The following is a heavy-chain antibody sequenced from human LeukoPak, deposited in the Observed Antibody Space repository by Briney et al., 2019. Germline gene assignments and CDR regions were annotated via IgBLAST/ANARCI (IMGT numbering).Heavy chain of an antibody. Sequence: GGSLRLSCAASGWTFSSYLLPWVRQAPGKGLVWVSRIEGDGNRSTYADSVKGRFTISRDNAKNTLYLQMNSLRAEDTAVYYCARGAGNYYGYWGQGTLVTVSS. CDR1: GWTFSSYL. V-gene: IGHV3-74*01. D-gene: IGHD6-19*01. J-gene: IGHJ4*02. CDR3: ARGAGNYYGY. CDR2: IEGDGNRS.